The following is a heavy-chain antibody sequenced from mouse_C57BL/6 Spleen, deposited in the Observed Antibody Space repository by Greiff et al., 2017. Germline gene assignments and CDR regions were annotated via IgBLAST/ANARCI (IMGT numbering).Heavy chain of an antibody. CDR1: GFTFSSYA. CDR3: ARDAGDYLDY. Sequence: DVKLVESGGGLVKPGGSLKLSCAASGFTFSSYAMSLVRQTPEKTLEWVATISDGGSYTSSPDNVKCRFTISRDNAKNKLSLQLSKLKSEDTAMYDGARDAGDYLDYWGQGTTRTGSS. D-gene: IGHD1-1*02. V-gene: IGHV5-4*01. J-gene: IGHJ2*01. CDR2: ISDGGSYT.